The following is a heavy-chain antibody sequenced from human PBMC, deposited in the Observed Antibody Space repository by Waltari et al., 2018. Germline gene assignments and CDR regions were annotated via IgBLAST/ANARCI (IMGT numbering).Heavy chain of an antibody. V-gene: IGHV4-4*07. Sequence: QVQLQESGPGLVKPSETLSLTCTVSGGSISSYYWSWIRQPAGKGLEWIGRIYTSGGTNYYPSLKSRVTMSVDTSKNPFSRKLSSVTAADTAVYYCARNNLWFGESIDYWGQGTLVTVSS. CDR2: IYTSGGT. D-gene: IGHD3-10*01. CDR3: ARNNLWFGESIDY. CDR1: GGSISSYY. J-gene: IGHJ4*02.